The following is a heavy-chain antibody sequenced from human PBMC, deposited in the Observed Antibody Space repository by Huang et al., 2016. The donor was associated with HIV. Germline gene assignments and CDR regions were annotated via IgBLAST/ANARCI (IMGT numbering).Heavy chain of an antibody. D-gene: IGHD2-2*01. CDR3: AHVYFSTTFDY. CDR1: GFSLSSSGVG. CDR2: IYWDDDK. V-gene: IGHV2-5*02. J-gene: IGHJ4*02. Sequence: QITLKESGPTLVKPTQPLTLTCTFSGFSLSSSGVGVGWIRQPPGKALAWLVLIYWDDDKRYSPSMKSRLNITKDTSKNQVVLTTTNMEPVDTATYYCAHVYFSTTFDYWGQGTLVTVSS.